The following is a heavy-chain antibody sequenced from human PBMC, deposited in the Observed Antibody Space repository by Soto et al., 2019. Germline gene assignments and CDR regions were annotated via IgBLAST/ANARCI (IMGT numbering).Heavy chain of an antibody. Sequence: PSDTLSLTCTVSGGSISSYYWSWIRQPPGKGLEWIGYIYYSGSTNYNPSLKSRVTISVDTSKNQFSLKLSSVTAADTAVYYCASTSITIFGVAPRYYYMDVWGKGTTVTVSS. V-gene: IGHV4-59*01. J-gene: IGHJ6*03. CDR3: ASTSITIFGVAPRYYYMDV. CDR1: GGSISSYY. CDR2: IYYSGST. D-gene: IGHD3-3*01.